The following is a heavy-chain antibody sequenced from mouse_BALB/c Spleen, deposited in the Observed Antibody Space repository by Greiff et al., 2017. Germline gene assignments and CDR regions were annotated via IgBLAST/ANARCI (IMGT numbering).Heavy chain of an antibody. V-gene: IGHV1-69*01. CDR3: ARDGYYSSFDY. CDR2: IDTSDSYT. J-gene: IGHJ2*01. Sequence: QVQLQQSGAELVMPGASVKMSCKASGYTFTDYWMHWVKQRPGQGLEWIGAIDTSDSYTSYNQKFKGKATLTVDESSSTAYMQLSSLTSEDSAVYYCARDGYYSSFDYWGQGTTLTVSS. D-gene: IGHD2-3*01. CDR1: GYTFTDYW.